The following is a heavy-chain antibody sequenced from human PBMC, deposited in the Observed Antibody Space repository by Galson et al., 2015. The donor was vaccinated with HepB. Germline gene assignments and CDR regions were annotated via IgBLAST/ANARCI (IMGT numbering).Heavy chain of an antibody. D-gene: IGHD2-21*02. CDR3: ARDGTICGADCSWETYYYYYGVDV. Sequence: SVKVSCKAFGYTFTDFPVLWVRQAPGQGLEWMGWINAGNGNTEISQRFRDRITITRDSSANTVYLDLSGLNSEDTGVYYCARDGTICGADCSWETYYYYYGVDVWGQGTTVTVSS. J-gene: IGHJ6*02. CDR2: INAGNGNT. V-gene: IGHV1-3*01. CDR1: GYTFTDFP.